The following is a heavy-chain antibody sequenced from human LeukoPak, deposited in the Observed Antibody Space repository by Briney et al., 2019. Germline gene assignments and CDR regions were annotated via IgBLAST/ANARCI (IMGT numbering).Heavy chain of an antibody. CDR1: GGSISSGDYY. CDR3: AREVSLGYCSGGSCYSEDY. CDR2: IYYSGST. J-gene: IGHJ4*02. V-gene: IGHV4-30-4*01. Sequence: PSQTLSLTCTVSGGSISSGDYYWSWIRQPPGKGLEWIGYIYYSGSTYYNPSLKSRVTISVDTSKNQFSLKLSSVTAADTAEYYCAREVSLGYCSGGSCYSEDYWGQGTLVTVSS. D-gene: IGHD2-15*01.